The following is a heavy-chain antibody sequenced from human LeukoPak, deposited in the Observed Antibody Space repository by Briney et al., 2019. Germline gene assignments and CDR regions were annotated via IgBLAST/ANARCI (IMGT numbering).Heavy chain of an antibody. J-gene: IGHJ4*02. V-gene: IGHV4-59*01. CDR1: GGSISSYY. D-gene: IGHD3-9*01. CDR2: VYYSGST. CDR3: AKAAVDVLRYFD. Sequence: PSETLSLTCTVSGGSISSYYWSWIRQPAGKGLEWIGYVYYSGSTIYNPSLKSRVTISVDTSKNQFSLKLNSVTAADTAVYYCAKAAVDVLRYFDWGQGILVTVSS.